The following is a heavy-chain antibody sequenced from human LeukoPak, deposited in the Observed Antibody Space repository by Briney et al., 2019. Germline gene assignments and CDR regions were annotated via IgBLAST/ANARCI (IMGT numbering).Heavy chain of an antibody. CDR2: IIPILGIA. CDR1: GGTFSSYA. CDR3: ASGYLVSYGMDV. J-gene: IGHJ6*02. D-gene: IGHD5-18*01. Sequence: GASVKVSCKASGGTFSSYAISWVRQAPGQGLEWMGRIIPILGIANYAQKFQGRVTITADKSTSTAYMELSSLRSEDTAVYYCASGYLVSYGMDVWGQGTTVTVSS. V-gene: IGHV1-69*04.